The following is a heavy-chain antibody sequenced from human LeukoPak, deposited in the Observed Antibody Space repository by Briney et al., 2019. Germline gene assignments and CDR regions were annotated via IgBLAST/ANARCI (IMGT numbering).Heavy chain of an antibody. CDR3: ARDVEDQGYFDY. CDR2: IYYSGST. V-gene: IGHV4-59*01. D-gene: IGHD2-2*01. CDR1: GGSISSYH. Sequence: SETLSLTCTVSGGSISSYHWSWIRQPPGKGLEWIGYIYYSGSTNYNPSLKSRVTISVDTSKNQFSLKLSSVTAADTAVYYCARDVEDQGYFDYWGQGTLVTVSS. J-gene: IGHJ4*02.